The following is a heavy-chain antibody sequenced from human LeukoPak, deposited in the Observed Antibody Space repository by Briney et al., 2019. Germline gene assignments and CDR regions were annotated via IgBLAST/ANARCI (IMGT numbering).Heavy chain of an antibody. CDR1: RYTLTELS. CDR3: ATHTTLPSKEGTAGTDY. Sequence: GASVKVSCKVSRYTLTELSIHWVRQAPGKGVEWMGGFDLEDGETIYAQKFQGRVTMTEDTSTDTAYMELSSLRSEDTAVYYCATHTTLPSKEGTAGTDYWGQGTLVTVSS. CDR2: FDLEDGET. J-gene: IGHJ4*02. D-gene: IGHD1-14*01. V-gene: IGHV1-24*01.